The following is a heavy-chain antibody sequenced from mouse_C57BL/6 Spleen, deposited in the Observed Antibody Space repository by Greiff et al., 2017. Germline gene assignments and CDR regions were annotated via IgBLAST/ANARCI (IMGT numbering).Heavy chain of an antibody. D-gene: IGHD1-1*01. J-gene: IGHJ2*01. CDR1: GYAFSSSW. CDR3: AREGLTTVAYY. V-gene: IGHV1-82*01. CDR2: IYPGDGDT. Sequence: VQGVESGPELVKPGASVKISCKASGYAFSSSWMNWVKQRPGKGLEWIGRIYPGDGDTNYNGKFKGKATLTADKSSSTAYMQLSSLTSEDSAVYFCAREGLTTVAYYWGQGTTLTVSS.